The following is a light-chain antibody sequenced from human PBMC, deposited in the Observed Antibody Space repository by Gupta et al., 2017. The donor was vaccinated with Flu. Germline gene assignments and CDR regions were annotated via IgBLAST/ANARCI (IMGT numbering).Light chain of an antibody. CDR3: SASDDSSGGCWV. J-gene: IGLJ3*02. V-gene: IGLV1-47*02. CDR2: SNS. CDR1: SSNIGSNF. Sequence: QSMLTQPASASGAPGQTVNISCSGSSSNIGSNFVYWYHQLPGRAPPLLLISNSHRASPVPPRFFCASYCASASLVASGRRHEDDGGDYYSASDDSSGGCWVFGGGTKLTVL.